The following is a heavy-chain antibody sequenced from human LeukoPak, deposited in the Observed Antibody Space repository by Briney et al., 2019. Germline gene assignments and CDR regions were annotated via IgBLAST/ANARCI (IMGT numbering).Heavy chain of an antibody. J-gene: IGHJ5*02. CDR3: VSGSYEGWFDP. Sequence: PSETLSLTCTVSGGSISSSSYYWGWIRQPPGKGLEWIGSIYYSGSTYYNPSLKSRVTISVDTSKNQFSLKLSSVTAADTAVYYCVSGSYEGWFDPWGQGTLVTVSS. V-gene: IGHV4-39*07. CDR2: IYYSGST. D-gene: IGHD1-26*01. CDR1: GGSISSSSYY.